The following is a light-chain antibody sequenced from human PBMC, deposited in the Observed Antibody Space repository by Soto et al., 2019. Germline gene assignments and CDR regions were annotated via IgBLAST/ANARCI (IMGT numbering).Light chain of an antibody. V-gene: IGLV2-23*01. Sequence: QSVLTQPASVSGSPGQSITLSCTGTSSDLGSYNLVSWYQQHPGKAPKLMIYEGSKRPSGVSYRFSGSKSGNTASLTISGLQTEDEDDYYCCSYAGSSTFVFGTGTKV. CDR1: SSDLGSYNL. J-gene: IGLJ1*01. CDR2: EGS. CDR3: CSYAGSSTFV.